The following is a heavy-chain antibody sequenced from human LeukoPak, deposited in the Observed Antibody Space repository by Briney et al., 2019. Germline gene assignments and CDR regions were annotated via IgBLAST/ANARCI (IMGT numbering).Heavy chain of an antibody. V-gene: IGHV4-61*02. CDR2: MEISGST. D-gene: IGHD6-19*01. Sequence: SETLSLTCTVSGFSITTSDYFWSWIRQPAGKGLEWIGRMEISGSTNYNPSLRGRVTLSLDTSKNQFSLKLSSVTAADTAVYYCTRDRGQWLVDYWGQGTLVTVSS. CDR3: TRDRGQWLVDY. CDR1: GFSITTSDYF. J-gene: IGHJ4*02.